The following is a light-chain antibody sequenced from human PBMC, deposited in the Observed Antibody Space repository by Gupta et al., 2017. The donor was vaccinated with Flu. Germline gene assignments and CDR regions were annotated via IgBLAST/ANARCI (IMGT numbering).Light chain of an antibody. Sequence: SSDLTQPPSVSVSPGQTARITCSEDALPKRYTYWYQKKPGQAPLLIIYKDTERPSGIPERFSGSSSGTTVTLTISGVQAEDEADYYCQSADSNGIYGVFGGGTKLTV. CDR3: QSADSNGIYGV. V-gene: IGLV3-25*02. CDR1: ALPKRY. J-gene: IGLJ3*02. CDR2: KDT.